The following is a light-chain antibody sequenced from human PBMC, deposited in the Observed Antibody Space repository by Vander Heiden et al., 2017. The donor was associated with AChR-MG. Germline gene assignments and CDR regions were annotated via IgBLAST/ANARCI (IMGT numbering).Light chain of an antibody. V-gene: IGLV2-11*01. CDR2: DVS. J-gene: IGLJ1*01. CDR1: SSDVGGYNY. CDR3: CSYAGSYAYV. Sequence: QSALTQPRSVSVSPGQSVATSCTGTSSDVGGYNYVSWYQQHPGTAPKLMIYDVSKRPSGVPDRFSGSKSGNTASLTISGLQAEDEADYYCCSYAGSYAYVFGTGTKVTVL.